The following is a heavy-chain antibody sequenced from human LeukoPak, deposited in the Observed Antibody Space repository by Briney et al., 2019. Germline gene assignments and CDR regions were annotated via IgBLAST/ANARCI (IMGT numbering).Heavy chain of an antibody. CDR1: GFTFSGDY. CDR3: ARARGTGPGAHFDY. V-gene: IGHV3-11*01. J-gene: IGHJ4*02. CDR2: ISSAGSSI. D-gene: IGHD3-10*01. Sequence: PGGSLRLSCAASGFTFSGDYTSWIRQAPGKGLEWVSYISSAGSSIVYADSVKGRFTISRDNAKNSLFLQMNSLRAEDTAVYYCARARGTGPGAHFDYWGQGTPVIVSS.